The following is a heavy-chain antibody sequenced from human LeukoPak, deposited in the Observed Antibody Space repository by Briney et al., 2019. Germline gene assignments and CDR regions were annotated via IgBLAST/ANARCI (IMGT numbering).Heavy chain of an antibody. Sequence: PGGSLRLSCAASGFTFSSYSMNWVRQAPGKGLEWVSSISSSGTYIYYRDSVKGRFTISRDNAENSLYLQMNSLTVEDTAIYYCVRDRGSYRPIDYWGQGTPVTVSS. J-gene: IGHJ4*02. CDR1: GFTFSSYS. CDR3: VRDRGSYRPIDY. V-gene: IGHV3-21*01. D-gene: IGHD1-26*01. CDR2: ISSSGTYI.